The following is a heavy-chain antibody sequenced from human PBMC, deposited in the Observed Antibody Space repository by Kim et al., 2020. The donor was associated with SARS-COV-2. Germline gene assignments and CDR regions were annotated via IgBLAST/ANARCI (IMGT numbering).Heavy chain of an antibody. CDR3: AKVFSRKGVIVMKAFDI. V-gene: IGHV3-9*01. Sequence: GGSLRLSCAASGFTFGDYAMHWVRQVPGKGLEWISGISWDSDNIAYADSVKGRFTISRDNAKNFLYLQMNSLRVEDTALYYCAKVFSRKGVIVMKAFDIWGQGTLVTVSS. D-gene: IGHD3-16*02. CDR1: GFTFGDYA. CDR2: ISWDSDNI. J-gene: IGHJ3*02.